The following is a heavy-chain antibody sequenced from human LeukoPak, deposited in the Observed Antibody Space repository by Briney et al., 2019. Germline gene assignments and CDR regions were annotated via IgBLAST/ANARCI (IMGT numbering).Heavy chain of an antibody. Sequence: GGSLRLSCAASGFTFSSYWMSWVRQAPGKGLEWVANIKQDGSEKYYVDSVKGRFIISRDNAKNSLYLQMNSLRAEDMAVYYCAKGAFRDQVQGYYYMDVWGKGTTVTVSS. J-gene: IGHJ6*03. CDR3: AKGAFRDQVQGYYYMDV. D-gene: IGHD3-10*01. CDR1: GFTFSSYW. CDR2: IKQDGSEK. V-gene: IGHV3-7*01.